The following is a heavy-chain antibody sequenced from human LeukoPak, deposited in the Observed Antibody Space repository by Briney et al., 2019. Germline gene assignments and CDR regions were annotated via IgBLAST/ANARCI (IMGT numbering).Heavy chain of an antibody. CDR3: ARDNSVGDNAWWFDP. J-gene: IGHJ5*02. D-gene: IGHD1-26*01. CDR2: IIPIFGTA. V-gene: IGHV1-69*05. Sequence: GGSLRLSCAASGFTFTTYWISWVRQAPGQGLEWMGGIIPIFGTANYAQKFQGRVTMTRDMSTSTDYMELSSLRSEDTAIYYCARDNSVGDNAWWFDPWGQGTLVTVSS. CDR1: GFTFTTYW.